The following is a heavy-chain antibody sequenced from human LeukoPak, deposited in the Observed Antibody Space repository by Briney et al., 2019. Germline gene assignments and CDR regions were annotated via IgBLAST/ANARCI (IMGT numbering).Heavy chain of an antibody. CDR2: IKQDGSEK. CDR1: GFTFRSYW. V-gene: IGHV3-7*03. J-gene: IGHJ3*02. CDR3: AREFGYQLEDAFDI. D-gene: IGHD2-2*01. Sequence: GGSLRLSCAASGFTFRSYWMSWVRQAPGKGLEWVANIKQDGSEKYYVDSVKGRFTISGDNAKNSLYLQMNSLRAEDTAVYYCAREFGYQLEDAFDIWGQGTMVTVSS.